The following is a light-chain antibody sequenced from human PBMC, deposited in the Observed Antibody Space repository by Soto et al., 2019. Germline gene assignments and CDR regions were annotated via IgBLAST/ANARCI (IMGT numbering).Light chain of an antibody. CDR2: GAS. CDR1: QSVSSN. Sequence: EVVVTQSPASLSVSPGERATLSCRASQSVSSNLAWYQQKPGQAPRLLIYGASTRATGIPARFSGSGSGRDFTLTIDRLEPEDFAVYYCQQYGSSGTFGQGTKVDIK. J-gene: IGKJ1*01. CDR3: QQYGSSGT. V-gene: IGKV3-15*01.